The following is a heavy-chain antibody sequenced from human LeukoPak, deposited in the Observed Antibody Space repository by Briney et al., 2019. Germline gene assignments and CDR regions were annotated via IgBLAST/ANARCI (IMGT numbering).Heavy chain of an antibody. J-gene: IGHJ4*02. CDR2: IYHSGST. V-gene: IGHV4-4*02. CDR3: ARVTPPELTYYFDY. D-gene: IGHD2-21*02. Sequence: PSETLSLTCAVSGGSISSSNWSSWVRQPPGKGLEWVGEIYHSGSTNYNPSLKSRVTISVDKSKNQFSLKLSSVTAADTAVYYCARVTPPELTYYFDYWGQGTLVTVSS. CDR1: GGSISSSNW.